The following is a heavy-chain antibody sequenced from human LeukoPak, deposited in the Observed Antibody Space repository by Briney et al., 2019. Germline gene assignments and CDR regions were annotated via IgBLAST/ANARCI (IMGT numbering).Heavy chain of an antibody. CDR1: GFTFSNYA. CDR2: IGGSGSRT. D-gene: IGHD6-19*01. CDR3: AKGKGLAVAGTAGFDY. V-gene: IGHV3-23*01. Sequence: GASLRLSCAASGFTFSNYAMSWVRQAPGKGLEWVSAIGGSGSRTYYADSVRGRFTISRDNSKNTLYLQMNSLRAEDTVLYYCAKGKGLAVAGTAGFDYWGQGTLVTVSS. J-gene: IGHJ4*02.